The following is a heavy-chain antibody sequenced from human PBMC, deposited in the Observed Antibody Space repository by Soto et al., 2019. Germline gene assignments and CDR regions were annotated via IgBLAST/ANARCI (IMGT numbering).Heavy chain of an antibody. CDR2: IRNKVNNYAT. Sequence: EVQLVESGGGLVQPGGSLKLSCAASGFIFSDSAIHWVRQASGKGLEWVGRIRNKVNNYATAYAASVKGRFTISRDDSMKTTYLQMNSLKIEVTAVYYCTRRRDWTAMDPLDYWGQGTLVTVSS. CDR1: GFIFSDSA. D-gene: IGHD5-18*01. V-gene: IGHV3-73*02. J-gene: IGHJ4*02. CDR3: TRRRDWTAMDPLDY.